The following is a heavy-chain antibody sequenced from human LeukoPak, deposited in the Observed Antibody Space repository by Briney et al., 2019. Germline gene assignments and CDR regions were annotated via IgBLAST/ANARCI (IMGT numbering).Heavy chain of an antibody. Sequence: PGGSLRLSCAASGFTFSSYAMSWVRQAPGKGLEWVSAISGSGGSTYYADSVKGRFTISRDNSKNTLYLQMNSLGAEDTAVYYCANALAAYYYDSSWGQGTLVTVSS. CDR3: ANALAAYYYDSS. CDR2: ISGSGGST. V-gene: IGHV3-23*01. J-gene: IGHJ4*02. D-gene: IGHD3-22*01. CDR1: GFTFSSYA.